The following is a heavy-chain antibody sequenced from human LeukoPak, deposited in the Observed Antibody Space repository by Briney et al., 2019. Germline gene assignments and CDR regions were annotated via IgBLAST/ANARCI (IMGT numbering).Heavy chain of an antibody. D-gene: IGHD6-13*01. J-gene: IGHJ4*02. CDR3: ARRYSTDSIDY. V-gene: IGHV5-51*01. CDR2: IYPGDSDT. CDR1: GYSFASYW. Sequence: GESLKISCKGSGYSFASYWIGWVRQMPGKGLEWMGIIYPGDSDTTYSPSFQGQVTISADKSISTAYLQWSSLKASDTAMYYCARRYSTDSIDYWGQGTLIIVSS.